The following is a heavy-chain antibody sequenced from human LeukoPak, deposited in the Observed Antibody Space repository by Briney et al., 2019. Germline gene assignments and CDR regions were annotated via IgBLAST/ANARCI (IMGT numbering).Heavy chain of an antibody. V-gene: IGHV1-2*02. J-gene: IGHJ4*02. CDR2: INPNSGGT. Sequence: GASVKVSCKASGYTFTGYYMHWVRQAPGQGLEWMGGINPNSGGTNYAQKFQGRVTMTRDTSISTAYMELGRLRSDDTAVYYCARGGYDFWSGYYTNDYWGQGTLVSVSS. CDR3: ARGGYDFWSGYYTNDY. CDR1: GYTFTGYY. D-gene: IGHD3-3*01.